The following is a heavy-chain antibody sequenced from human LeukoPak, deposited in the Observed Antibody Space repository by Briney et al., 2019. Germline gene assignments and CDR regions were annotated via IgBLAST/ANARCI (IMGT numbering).Heavy chain of an antibody. CDR2: ISYDGSNK. Sequence: PGRSLRLSCAASGFTFSSYGMHWVRQAPGKGLEWVAVISYDGSNKYYADSVKGRFTISRDNSKNTLYLQMNSLRAEDTAVYYCARARQLVLDYWGQGTLVTVSS. V-gene: IGHV3-30*03. CDR1: GFTFSSYG. D-gene: IGHD6-6*01. CDR3: ARARQLVLDY. J-gene: IGHJ4*02.